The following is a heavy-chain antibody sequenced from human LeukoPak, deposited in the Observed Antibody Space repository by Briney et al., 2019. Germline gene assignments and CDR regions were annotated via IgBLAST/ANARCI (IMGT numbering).Heavy chain of an antibody. Sequence: RASETLSLTCAVYGGSFSGYYWSWIRQPPGKGLEWIGEINHSGSTNYNPSLKSRVTLSVDTSKNQFSLKLSSVSAADTAVYYCARGAVVPAALDYWGQGTLVTVSS. J-gene: IGHJ4*02. CDR2: INHSGST. D-gene: IGHD2-2*01. CDR3: ARGAVVPAALDY. CDR1: GGSFSGYY. V-gene: IGHV4-34*01.